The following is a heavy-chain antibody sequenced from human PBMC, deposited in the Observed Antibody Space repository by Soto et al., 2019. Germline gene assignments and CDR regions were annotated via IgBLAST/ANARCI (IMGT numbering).Heavy chain of an antibody. CDR1: GFTFDDYA. CDR2: ISWNSGSI. J-gene: IGHJ6*03. V-gene: IGHV3-9*01. D-gene: IGHD6-13*01. CDR3: AKATVAAAGGNYMDV. Sequence: EVQLVESGGGLVQPGRSLRLSCAASGFTFDDYAMHWVRQAPGKGLEWVSGISWNSGSIGYADSVKGRFTISRDNAKNSLYLQMNSLRAEDTALYYCAKATVAAAGGNYMDVWGKGTTVTVSS.